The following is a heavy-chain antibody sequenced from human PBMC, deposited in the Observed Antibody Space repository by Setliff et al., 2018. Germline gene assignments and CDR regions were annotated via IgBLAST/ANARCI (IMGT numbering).Heavy chain of an antibody. Sequence: SETLSLTCSVSGDPIDSYYWSWVRQSAGKGLEWIGLIQSTGNTNYNPSLQSRVTISIDTSKNQFSLKMSSVTAADTAMYFCARDNTILGATDYWGQGTLVTVSS. CDR3: ARDNTILGATDY. V-gene: IGHV4-4*07. CDR1: GDPIDSYY. J-gene: IGHJ4*02. D-gene: IGHD1-26*01. CDR2: IQSTGNT.